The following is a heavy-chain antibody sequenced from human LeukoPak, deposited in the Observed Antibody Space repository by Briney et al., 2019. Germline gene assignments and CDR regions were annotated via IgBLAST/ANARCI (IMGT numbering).Heavy chain of an antibody. J-gene: IGHJ4*02. D-gene: IGHD6-6*01. CDR2: IYYSGTT. V-gene: IGHV4-30-4*01. CDR1: GGSISSGDYY. CDR3: ARAPQERYSSSFGFDY. Sequence: PSETLSLTCTVSGGSISSGDYYWSWIRQPPGKGLEWVGYIYYSGTTYYNPSLKGRGTISVDTSKNQFSLKLSSVTAADTAVYYCARAPQERYSSSFGFDYWGQGTLVTVSS.